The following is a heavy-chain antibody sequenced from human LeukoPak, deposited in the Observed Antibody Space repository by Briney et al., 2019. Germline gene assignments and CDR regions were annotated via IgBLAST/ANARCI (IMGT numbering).Heavy chain of an antibody. CDR2: INPNSGGT. D-gene: IGHD3-22*01. CDR1: GDTFTGYY. V-gene: IGHV1-2*02. J-gene: IGHJ4*02. CDR3: ARGGITMIVREFDY. Sequence: ASVKVSCKASGDTFTGYYMHWVRQAPGQGLEGMGWINPNSGGTNYAQKFQGRVTMTRDTSISTAYMELSRLRSDDTAVYYCARGGITMIVREFDYWGQGTLVTVSS.